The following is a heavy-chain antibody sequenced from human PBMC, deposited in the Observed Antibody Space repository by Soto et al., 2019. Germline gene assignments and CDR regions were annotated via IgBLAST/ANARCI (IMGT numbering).Heavy chain of an antibody. Sequence: GGSLRLSCAASGFTFSNYGMHWVRQGPGKGMEWVATISFYGSDKYYRDSVKGRFPISRDNYKNTVHLQMNSLRVEDTAVYYCAKEGGPYSRGWHLDYWGQGTLVTVSS. J-gene: IGHJ4*02. V-gene: IGHV3-30*18. CDR2: ISFYGSDK. CDR3: AKEGGPYSRGWHLDY. CDR1: GFTFSNYG. D-gene: IGHD6-19*01.